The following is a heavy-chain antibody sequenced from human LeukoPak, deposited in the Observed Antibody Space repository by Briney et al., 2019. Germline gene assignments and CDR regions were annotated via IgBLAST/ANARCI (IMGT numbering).Heavy chain of an antibody. D-gene: IGHD3-9*01. V-gene: IGHV3-23*01. CDR1: GFTFSSYA. Sequence: GGSLRLSCAASGFTFSSYAMSWVRQAPGKGLEWVSAISGSGGSTYYADSVKGRFTISRDNSKNTLYLQMNSLRAEDTAVYYCVKGGSFYDILTGYLRPYYFDYWGQGTLVTVSS. CDR3: VKGGSFYDILTGYLRPYYFDY. J-gene: IGHJ4*02. CDR2: ISGSGGST.